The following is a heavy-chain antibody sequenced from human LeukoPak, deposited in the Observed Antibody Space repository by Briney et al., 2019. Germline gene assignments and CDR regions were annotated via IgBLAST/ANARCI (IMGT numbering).Heavy chain of an antibody. CDR1: GISVSSNY. D-gene: IGHD1-14*01. Sequence: GGSLRLSCAASGISVSSNYMNWVRQAPGKGLEWVSVIYSGGSTYYADSVKGRFTISRDNSKNTLYLHMNSLGAEDTAVYYCARDMSPWETRNPDAFDIWGQGTMVTVSS. J-gene: IGHJ3*02. V-gene: IGHV3-53*01. CDR2: IYSGGST. CDR3: ARDMSPWETRNPDAFDI.